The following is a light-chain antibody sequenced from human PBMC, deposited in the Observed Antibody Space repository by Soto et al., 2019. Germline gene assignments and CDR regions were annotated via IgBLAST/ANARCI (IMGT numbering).Light chain of an antibody. CDR2: DAS. V-gene: IGKV1-5*01. CDR1: QNISSW. J-gene: IGKJ1*01. CDR3: QHYKAFSPWT. Sequence: DIQMTQSPSALSASVGDRVTITCRASQNISSWLAWYQQKPGKAPKSLIYDASSLESGVPSRLSGSGSGTEFTLTISHLQPDDSATYYCQHYKAFSPWTFGQGTKVEIK.